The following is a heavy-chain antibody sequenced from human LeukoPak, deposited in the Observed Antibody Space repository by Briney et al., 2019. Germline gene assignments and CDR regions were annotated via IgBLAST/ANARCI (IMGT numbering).Heavy chain of an antibody. Sequence: PSETLSLTCAVYGGSFSGYYWSWIRQPPGKGLEWIGEINHSGSTNYNPSLKSRVTISVDTSKNQFSLKLSSVTAADTAVYYCARGLPKLSVTPYFDYWGQGTLVTVSS. CDR3: ARGLPKLSVTPYFDY. CDR1: GGSFSGYY. CDR2: INHSGST. D-gene: IGHD5-18*01. V-gene: IGHV4-34*01. J-gene: IGHJ4*02.